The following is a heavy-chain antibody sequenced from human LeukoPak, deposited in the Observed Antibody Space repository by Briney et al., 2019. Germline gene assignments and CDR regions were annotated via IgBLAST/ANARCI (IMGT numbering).Heavy chain of an antibody. Sequence: GPSLRLSCAVSGLIFRSYWMSWVRQAPGKGLEWVANINQDGSEKYFVDSVKGRFTISRDNAKNSLHLQMNTLRAEDTAVYYCARERDGRFFDYWGQGTLVTVSS. V-gene: IGHV3-7*01. D-gene: IGHD5-24*01. J-gene: IGHJ4*02. CDR1: GLIFRSYW. CDR2: INQDGSEK. CDR3: ARERDGRFFDY.